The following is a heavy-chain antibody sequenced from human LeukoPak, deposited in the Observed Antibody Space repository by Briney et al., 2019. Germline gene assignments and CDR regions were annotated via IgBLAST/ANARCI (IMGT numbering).Heavy chain of an antibody. CDR1: GDSISSNSYF. CDR2: ISYNGIT. V-gene: IGHV4-39*01. J-gene: IGHJ5*02. CDR3: ARRNGHTWDVGNWFDP. D-gene: IGHD5-24*01. Sequence: SETLSLTCSVSGDSISSNSYFWAWIRQPPEMGLEWIGSISYNGITYYNPFLSRATVSVDTSKNQFSLKLSSVTAADTAVYYCARRNGHTWDVGNWFDPWGQGTLVTVSS.